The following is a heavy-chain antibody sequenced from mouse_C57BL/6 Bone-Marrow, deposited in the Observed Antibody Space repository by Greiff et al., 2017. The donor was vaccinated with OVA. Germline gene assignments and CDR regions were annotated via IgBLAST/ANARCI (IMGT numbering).Heavy chain of an antibody. CDR2: IRLKSDNYAT. CDR3: TPLLLRAWFAY. CDR1: GFTFSNYW. Sequence: DVMLVESGGGLVQPGGSMKLSCVASGFTFSNYWMNWVRQSPEKGLEWVAQIRLKSDNYATHYAESVKGRFTISRDDSKSSVYLQMNNLRAEDTGIYYCTPLLLRAWFAYWGQGTLVTVSA. D-gene: IGHD1-1*01. J-gene: IGHJ3*01. V-gene: IGHV6-3*01.